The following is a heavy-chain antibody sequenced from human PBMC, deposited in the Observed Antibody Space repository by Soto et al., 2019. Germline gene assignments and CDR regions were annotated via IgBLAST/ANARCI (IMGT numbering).Heavy chain of an antibody. CDR2: INGDGSNT. CDR3: VRLRSQTLGGGDAFAM. CDR1: GFTFSNYW. J-gene: IGHJ3*02. Sequence: EEQLVESGGGLVQPGGSLRLSCAASGFTFSNYWMHWVRQVPGKGLVWVSRINGDGSNTKYADSVRGRFTISRDNAKNTVYLQMNSLRAEDTGVYYCVRLRSQTLGGGDAFAMWGQGTVVTVSS. V-gene: IGHV3-74*03. D-gene: IGHD4-17*01.